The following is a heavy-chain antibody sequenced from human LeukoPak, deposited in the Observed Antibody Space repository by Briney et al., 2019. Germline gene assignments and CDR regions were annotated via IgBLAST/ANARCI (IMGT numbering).Heavy chain of an antibody. V-gene: IGHV4-39*01. CDR1: GGSISSRSHC. CDR3: AVAGVRYYDSSGLHAFDF. CDR2: MFYRGSN. Sequence: SGTLSLTCTVSGGSISSRSHCWGWIRHPPGKGLVWLGTMFYRGSNYYNPTLKSGVSISVDTSENQFSLELNSVTAADTAVYYCAVAGVRYYDSSGLHAFDFWGRGTMVTVSS. D-gene: IGHD3-22*01. J-gene: IGHJ3*01.